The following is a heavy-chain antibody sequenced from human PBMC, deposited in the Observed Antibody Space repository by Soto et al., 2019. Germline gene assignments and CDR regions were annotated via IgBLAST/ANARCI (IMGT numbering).Heavy chain of an antibody. CDR3: ATSAGIVVVGGAFDI. Sequence: GPPVKVSCKASGGTFSSYAISWVRQAPGQGLEWMGGIIPIFGTANYAQKFQGRVTITADESTSTAYMELSSLRSEDTAVYYCATSAGIVVVGGAFDIWGQGTMVTVS. J-gene: IGHJ3*02. CDR1: GGTFSSYA. D-gene: IGHD3-22*01. V-gene: IGHV1-69*13. CDR2: IIPIFGTA.